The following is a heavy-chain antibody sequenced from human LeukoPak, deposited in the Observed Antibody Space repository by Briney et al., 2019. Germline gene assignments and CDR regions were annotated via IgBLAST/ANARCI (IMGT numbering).Heavy chain of an antibody. CDR1: GGSISCSNW. D-gene: IGHD2-15*01. V-gene: IGHV4-4*02. Sequence: NPSGTLSLTCAVSGGSISCSNWWSWVRQPPGKGLEWIGEIYHSGSTNYNPSLKSRVIISVDKSKNQFSLKLSSVTAADTAVYYCATEPRDLMVASCWGQGTLVTVSS. CDR3: ATEPRDLMVASC. J-gene: IGHJ4*02. CDR2: IYHSGST.